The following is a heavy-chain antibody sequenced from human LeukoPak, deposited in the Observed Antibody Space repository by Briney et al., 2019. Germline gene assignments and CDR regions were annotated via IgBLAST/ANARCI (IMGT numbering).Heavy chain of an antibody. D-gene: IGHD3-22*01. CDR3: TKYYYDSSGYLYYFDY. J-gene: IGHJ4*02. Sequence: GSLRLSCAASGFTFTNAWMSWVRPAPGKGLEWVGRIKSKTDGGTADYAAPVKGRFAISRDDSKNTLYLQMNSLKTEDTAVYYCTKYYYDSSGYLYYFDYWGQGTLVTVSS. CDR1: GFTFTNAW. V-gene: IGHV3-15*01. CDR2: IKSKTDGGTA.